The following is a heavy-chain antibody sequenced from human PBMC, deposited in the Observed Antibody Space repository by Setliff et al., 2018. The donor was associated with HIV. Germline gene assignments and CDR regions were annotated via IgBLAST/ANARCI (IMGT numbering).Heavy chain of an antibody. CDR2: MVPVIGAA. Sequence: SVKVSCKASGGSFSSYGINWLRQAPGQGLEWMGGMVPVIGAAKYAQKFQDRVTITADESTSTAYMELSSLRSEDTAVYYCARIVRPSYYYYYYMDVWGKGTTVTVSS. CDR3: ARIVRPSYYYYYYMDV. V-gene: IGHV1-69*13. J-gene: IGHJ6*03. CDR1: GGSFSSYG. D-gene: IGHD3-10*02.